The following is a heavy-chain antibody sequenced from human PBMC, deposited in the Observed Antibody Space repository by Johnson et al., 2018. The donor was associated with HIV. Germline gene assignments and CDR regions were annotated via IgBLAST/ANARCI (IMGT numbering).Heavy chain of an antibody. J-gene: IGHJ3*02. V-gene: IGHV3-30*04. CDR3: ARDLNHFGGAFDS. CDR1: GFTFSSYA. D-gene: IGHD3-16*01. Sequence: QVLLVESGGGVVQPGRSLRLSCAASGFTFSSYAMHWVRQAPGKGLEWVAVISYDGSNKYYADSVKGRFTISRDNSKNTLYLQMNSLRAEDTAVYYCARDLNHFGGAFDSWGQGTMVTVSS. CDR2: ISYDGSNK.